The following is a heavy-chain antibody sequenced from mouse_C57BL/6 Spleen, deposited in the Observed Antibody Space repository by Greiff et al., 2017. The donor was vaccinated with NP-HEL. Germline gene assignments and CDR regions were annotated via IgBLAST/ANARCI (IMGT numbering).Heavy chain of an antibody. D-gene: IGHD2-2*01. J-gene: IGHJ4*01. Sequence: VQLVESGPGLVQPSQSLSITCTVSGFSLTSYGVHWVRQSPGKGLEWLGVIWSGGSTDYNAAFISRLSISKDNSKSQVFFKMNSLQADDTAIYYCASFYYGYDFYAMDYWGQGTSVTVSS. CDR1: GFSLTSYG. CDR3: ASFYYGYDFYAMDY. V-gene: IGHV2-2*01. CDR2: IWSGGST.